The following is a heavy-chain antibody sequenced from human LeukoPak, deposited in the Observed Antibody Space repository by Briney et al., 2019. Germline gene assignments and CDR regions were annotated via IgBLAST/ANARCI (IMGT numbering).Heavy chain of an antibody. Sequence: ASVKVSCKASGYTFTGYYMHCVRQAPGQGLEWMGWINPNSGGTDYAQKFQGRVTMTRDTSISTAYMELNSLKSDDTAVYYCARGSSGWYIWFDPWGQGTLVTVSS. CDR3: ARGSSGWYIWFDP. CDR1: GYTFTGYY. V-gene: IGHV1-2*02. CDR2: INPNSGGT. J-gene: IGHJ5*02. D-gene: IGHD6-19*01.